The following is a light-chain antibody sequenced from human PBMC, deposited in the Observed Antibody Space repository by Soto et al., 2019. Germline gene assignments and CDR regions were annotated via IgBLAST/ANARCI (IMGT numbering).Light chain of an antibody. V-gene: IGKV3-20*01. Sequence: EVVMTQSPATLSVSPGERATLSCRASESVSSSYLAWYQQKVGQAPRLLIYGASSRATGIPDRFSGSGSGTDFTLTISRLEPEDFAVYYCQQYGSSGTFGQGTKVDIK. CDR3: QQYGSSGT. CDR2: GAS. CDR1: ESVSSSY. J-gene: IGKJ1*01.